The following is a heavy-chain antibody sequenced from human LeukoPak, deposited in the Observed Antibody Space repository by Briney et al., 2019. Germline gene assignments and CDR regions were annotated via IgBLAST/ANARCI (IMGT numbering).Heavy chain of an antibody. V-gene: IGHV3-23*01. D-gene: IGHD2-8*02. CDR1: GFTFSNYA. CDR3: AKGPLVTFDI. J-gene: IGHJ3*02. CDR2: INGRGYST. Sequence: GGSLRLSCTASGFTFSNYAMNWVRQAPGKGLEWVSGINGRGYSTYYADSVKGRFTISRDNSKNTLYLQMNSLRAEDTAVYYCAKGPLVTFDIWGQGTMVTVSS.